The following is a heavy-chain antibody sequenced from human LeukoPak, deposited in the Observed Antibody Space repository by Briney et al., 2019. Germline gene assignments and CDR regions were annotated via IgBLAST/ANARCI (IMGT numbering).Heavy chain of an antibody. Sequence: PGGSLRLSCAASGFTFDDFAMHWGRQAPGKGLEWVSLISGDGVSTFYADSVKGRFSISRDNSKNSLSLEMNSLRTEDTAMYYCARESGKFDYWGQGTLVAVSS. J-gene: IGHJ4*02. CDR3: ARESGKFDY. CDR2: ISGDGVST. V-gene: IGHV3-43*02. CDR1: GFTFDDFA.